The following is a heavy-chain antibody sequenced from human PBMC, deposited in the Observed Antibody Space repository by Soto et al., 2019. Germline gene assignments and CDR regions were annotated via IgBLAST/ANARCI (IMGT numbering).Heavy chain of an antibody. V-gene: IGHV3-23*01. CDR1: GFTFSNYA. Sequence: EVQLLESGGGLLQPGGSLRLSCAASGFTFSNYAMSWVRQAPGKGREWVSLISGSGGNTYYTDSVKGRFTISRDNSKDTLYLQMNSLRAEDTAVYYCARDPVARGDYWGQGMLVTVSS. D-gene: IGHD2-15*01. CDR2: ISGSGGNT. CDR3: ARDPVARGDY. J-gene: IGHJ4*02.